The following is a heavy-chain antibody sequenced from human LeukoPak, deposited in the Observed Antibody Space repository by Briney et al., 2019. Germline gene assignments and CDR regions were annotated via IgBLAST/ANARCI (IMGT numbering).Heavy chain of an antibody. D-gene: IGHD6-13*01. CDR2: IGAGGVTT. V-gene: IGHV3-23*01. CDR3: AKDSRYSTSWSPFDS. CDR1: GFTFSSYA. J-gene: IGHJ4*02. Sequence: GGSLRLSCAASGFTFSSYAMSWVRQAPGKGPEWVSAIGAGGVTTYYADSVKGRFTISRDNSENTLYLQMNILRAEDTALYYCAKDSRYSTSWSPFDSWGQGTLVTVSS.